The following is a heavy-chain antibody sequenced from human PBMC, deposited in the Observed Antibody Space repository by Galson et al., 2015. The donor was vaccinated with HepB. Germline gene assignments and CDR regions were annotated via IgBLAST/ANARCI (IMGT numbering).Heavy chain of an antibody. Sequence: SLRLSCAASGFNFRDYAMNWFRQAPGEGLEWVGFIRRKSYGETIEYAASVKGRFTISRDDSKSIAYLQMNSLKTEDTGLYYCSRDQYFHAFDIWGQGTMVTVSS. CDR1: GFNFRDYA. D-gene: IGHD2/OR15-2a*01. J-gene: IGHJ3*02. V-gene: IGHV3-49*03. CDR2: IRRKSYGETI. CDR3: SRDQYFHAFDI.